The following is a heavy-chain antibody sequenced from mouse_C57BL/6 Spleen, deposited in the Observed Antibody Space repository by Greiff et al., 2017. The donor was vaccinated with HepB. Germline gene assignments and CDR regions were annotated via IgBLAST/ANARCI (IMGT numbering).Heavy chain of an antibody. CDR2: IYPRSGNT. CDR3: ARPYSNSLDY. CDR1: GYTFTSYG. J-gene: IGHJ2*01. V-gene: IGHV1-81*01. Sequence: VQLQQSGAELARPGASVKLSCKASGYTFTSYGISWVKQRTGQGLEWIGEIYPRSGNTYYNEKFKGKATLTADKSSSTAYMELRSLASEDSAFYFCARPYSNSLDYWGQGTTLTVSS. D-gene: IGHD2-5*01.